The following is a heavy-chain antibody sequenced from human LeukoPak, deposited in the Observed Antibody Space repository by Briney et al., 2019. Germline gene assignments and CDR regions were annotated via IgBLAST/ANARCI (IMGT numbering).Heavy chain of an antibody. CDR1: GVSISTYY. CDR3: AREYYDSSGTLEGYYYYYMDV. J-gene: IGHJ6*03. Sequence: SETLSLTCTVSGVSISTYYWSWIRQPAGKGLEWIGHIYTSGNTNYNPSLKSRVTMSVDTSKNHFSLKLSSVTAADTAVYYCAREYYDSSGTLEGYYYYYMDVWGKGTTVTVSS. V-gene: IGHV4-4*07. D-gene: IGHD3-22*01. CDR2: IYTSGNT.